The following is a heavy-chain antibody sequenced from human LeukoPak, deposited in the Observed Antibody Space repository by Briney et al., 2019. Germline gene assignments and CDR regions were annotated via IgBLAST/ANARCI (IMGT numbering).Heavy chain of an antibody. Sequence: PSETLSLTCAVDGGSFSVYYWSWIRQPQGKGLEWIGEINHSGSTNYNPSLKSRVTISVDTSKNQFSLKLSSVTAADTAVYYCATARSVSGYDLFDYWGQGTLVTVSS. CDR1: GGSFSVYY. D-gene: IGHD5-12*01. J-gene: IGHJ4*02. CDR2: INHSGST. CDR3: ATARSVSGYDLFDY. V-gene: IGHV4-34*01.